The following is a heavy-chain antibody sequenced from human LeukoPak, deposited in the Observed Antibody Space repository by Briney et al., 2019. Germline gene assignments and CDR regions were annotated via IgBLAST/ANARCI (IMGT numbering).Heavy chain of an antibody. D-gene: IGHD6-19*01. Sequence: ASVKVSCKASGYTFTSYDINWVRQATGQGLEWMGWMNPNSGNTGYAQKFQGRVTMTRNTSISTAYMELSSLRSEDTAVYYCASGIAVAEWAFDIWGQGTMVTVSS. V-gene: IGHV1-8*01. CDR3: ASGIAVAEWAFDI. CDR2: MNPNSGNT. CDR1: GYTFTSYD. J-gene: IGHJ3*02.